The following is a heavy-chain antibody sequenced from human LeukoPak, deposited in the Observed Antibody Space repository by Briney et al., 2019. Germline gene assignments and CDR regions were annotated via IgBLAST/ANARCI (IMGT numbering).Heavy chain of an antibody. D-gene: IGHD2-2*01. CDR1: GGSISSSSYY. J-gene: IGHJ4*02. Sequence: VKPSETLSLTCPVSGGSISSSSYYWGWIRQPPGKGLEWIGSIYYSGSTYYNPSLKSRVTISVDTSKNQFSLKLSSVTAADTAVYYCARQGIVVVPAAMLALDYFDYWGQGTLVTVSS. CDR3: ARQGIVVVPAAMLALDYFDY. V-gene: IGHV4-39*01. CDR2: IYYSGST.